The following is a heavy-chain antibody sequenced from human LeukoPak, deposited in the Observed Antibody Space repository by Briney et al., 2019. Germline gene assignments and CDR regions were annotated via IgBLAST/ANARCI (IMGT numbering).Heavy chain of an antibody. CDR1: GFTFDDYA. D-gene: IGHD5-12*01. CDR3: AKDGYDGIDY. Sequence: GGSLRLSCAASGFTFDDYAMPWVRQAPGKGLEWVSGISWNSGSIGYADSVKGRFTISRDNAKNSLYLQMNSLRAEDTALYYCAKDGYDGIDYWGQGTLVTVSS. V-gene: IGHV3-9*01. J-gene: IGHJ4*02. CDR2: ISWNSGSI.